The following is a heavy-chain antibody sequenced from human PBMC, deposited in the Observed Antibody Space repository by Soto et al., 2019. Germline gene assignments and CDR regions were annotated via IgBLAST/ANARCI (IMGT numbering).Heavy chain of an antibody. D-gene: IGHD6-19*01. V-gene: IGHV1-69*13. CDR1: GGTFSSYA. Sequence: SVKVSCKASGGTFSSYAISWVRQAPGQGLEWMGGIIPIFGTANYAQKFQGRVTITADESTSTAYMELSSLRSEDTAVYYCARRTSGWYAPYGMDVWGQGTTVTVSS. CDR2: IIPIFGTA. CDR3: ARRTSGWYAPYGMDV. J-gene: IGHJ6*02.